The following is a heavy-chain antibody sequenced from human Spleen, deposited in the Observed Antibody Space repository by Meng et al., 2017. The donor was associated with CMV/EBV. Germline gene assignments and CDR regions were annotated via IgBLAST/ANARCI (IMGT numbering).Heavy chain of an antibody. J-gene: IGHJ4*02. CDR3: AKEDDFWSGYYHY. D-gene: IGHD3-3*01. V-gene: IGHV1-2*02. CDR2: INPNSGGT. Sequence: ASVKVSCKASGYTFTGYYMHWVRQAPGQGLEWMGWINPNSGGTYYADSVKGRFTISRDNSRNTLHLQMNSLRAEDTALYYCAKEDDFWSGYYHYWGQGTQVTVSS. CDR1: GYTFTGYY.